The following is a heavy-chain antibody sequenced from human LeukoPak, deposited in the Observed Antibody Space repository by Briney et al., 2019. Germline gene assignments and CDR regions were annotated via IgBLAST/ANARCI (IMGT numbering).Heavy chain of an antibody. J-gene: IGHJ3*02. CDR1: GYTLTELS. V-gene: IGHV1-24*01. CDR2: FDPEDGET. CDR3: AKRHLLRGYSGYDNGLAFDI. Sequence: ASVKVSCKVSGYTLTELSMHWVRQAPGKGLEWVGGFDPEDGETIYAQKFQGRVTMTEHTSTDTSYMELSSLRSEDTAVYYCAKRHLLRGYSGYDNGLAFDIWGQGTMVTVSS. D-gene: IGHD5-12*01.